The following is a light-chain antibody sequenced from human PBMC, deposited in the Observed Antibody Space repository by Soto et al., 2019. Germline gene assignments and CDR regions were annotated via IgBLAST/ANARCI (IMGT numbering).Light chain of an antibody. Sequence: EIVLTQSPGTLSLSPGERATLSCRASQSVSTNLAWYQQKPGQAPRLLIYGASTRATGFPARFSGSRSGTEFTLTISSLQSEDLAVYYCQQYNSWPNTFGQGTKVDIK. CDR2: GAS. J-gene: IGKJ1*01. CDR1: QSVSTN. V-gene: IGKV3-15*01. CDR3: QQYNSWPNT.